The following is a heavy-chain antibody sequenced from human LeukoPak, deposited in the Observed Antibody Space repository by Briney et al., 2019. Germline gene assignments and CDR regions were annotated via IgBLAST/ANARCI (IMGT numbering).Heavy chain of an antibody. J-gene: IGHJ4*02. V-gene: IGHV1-2*02. Sequence: ASVTVSCMASGYTFTDYYMHWVRQAPGKGLEGMGWINPNSGGTNYAQKFQGRVTMTRETSISKAYVEPSRLRSDDTAVYYCARGPGDRYTYGRYYFDYWGQGTLVTVSS. CDR1: GYTFTDYY. CDR2: INPNSGGT. CDR3: ARGPGDRYTYGRYYFDY. D-gene: IGHD5-18*01.